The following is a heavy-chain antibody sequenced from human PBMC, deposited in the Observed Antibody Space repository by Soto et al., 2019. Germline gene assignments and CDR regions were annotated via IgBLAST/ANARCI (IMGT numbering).Heavy chain of an antibody. D-gene: IGHD5-18*01. J-gene: IGHJ4*02. CDR1: GFTFSRYA. CDR3: AKLPRAPWGTAMDELLDY. Sequence: EVQLLESGGGLVQPGGSLRLSCAASGFTFSRYAMSWVRQAPGKGLEWVSAISGSGGSTYYADSVKGRFTISRDNSKNTLYLQMNSLRAEETAVYYCAKLPRAPWGTAMDELLDYWGQGTLVTVSS. CDR2: ISGSGGST. V-gene: IGHV3-23*01.